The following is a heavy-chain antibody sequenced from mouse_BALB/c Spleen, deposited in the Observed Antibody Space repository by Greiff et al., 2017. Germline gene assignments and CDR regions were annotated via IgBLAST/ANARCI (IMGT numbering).Heavy chain of an antibody. CDR2: ISYSGST. Sequence: DVKLQESGPSLVKPSQTLSLTCSVTGDSITSGYWNWIRKFPGNKLEYMGYISYSGSTYYNPSLKSRISITRDTSKNQYYLQLNSVTTEDTATYYCARFITTVVESFAYWGQGTLVTVSA. D-gene: IGHD1-1*01. CDR1: GDSITSGY. J-gene: IGHJ3*01. CDR3: ARFITTVVESFAY. V-gene: IGHV3-8*02.